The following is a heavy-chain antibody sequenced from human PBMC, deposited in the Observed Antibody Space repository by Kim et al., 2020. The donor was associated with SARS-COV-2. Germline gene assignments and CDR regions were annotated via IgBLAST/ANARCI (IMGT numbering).Heavy chain of an antibody. D-gene: IGHD2-2*01. CDR3: ARGVLDIVVVPAAMMRPYYYYGMDV. V-gene: IGHV4-34*01. J-gene: IGHJ6*02. Sequence: SETLSLTCAVYGGSFSGYYWSWIRQPPGKGLEWIGEINHSGSTNYNPSLKSRVTISVDTSKNQFSLKLSSVTAADTAVYYCARGVLDIVVVPAAMMRPYYYYGMDVWGQGTTVTVSS. CDR2: INHSGST. CDR1: GGSFSGYY.